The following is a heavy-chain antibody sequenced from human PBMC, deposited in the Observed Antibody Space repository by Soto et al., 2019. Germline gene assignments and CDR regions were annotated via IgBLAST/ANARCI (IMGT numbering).Heavy chain of an antibody. Sequence: EVQLVDSGGGLVQPGGSLRLSCAASGFIFSSFEMNWVRQAPGKGLEWVSYISTSGSTIYYADSVKGRFTISRDNAKNSLYLQMNSLRVEDTAVYYCARAGSYPPLFDYWGQGTLVTVSS. CDR2: ISTSGSTI. J-gene: IGHJ4*02. CDR3: ARAGSYPPLFDY. CDR1: GFIFSSFE. V-gene: IGHV3-48*03. D-gene: IGHD3-10*01.